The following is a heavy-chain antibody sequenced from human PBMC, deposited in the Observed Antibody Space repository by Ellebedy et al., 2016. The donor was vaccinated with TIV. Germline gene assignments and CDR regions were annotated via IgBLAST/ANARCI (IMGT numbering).Heavy chain of an antibody. CDR2: INAGNGNT. D-gene: IGHD3-3*01. V-gene: IGHV1-3*01. CDR3: ARDLGTTIFGVVISSYYYAMDV. J-gene: IGHJ6*02. Sequence: ASVKVSCXASGYTFTTYAIHWVRQAPGQRLEWMGWINAGNGNTKYSDKVQGRVTFTRDTSASTAYMELSSLRSEDTAVYYCARDLGTTIFGVVISSYYYAMDVWGQGTTVTVSS. CDR1: GYTFTTYA.